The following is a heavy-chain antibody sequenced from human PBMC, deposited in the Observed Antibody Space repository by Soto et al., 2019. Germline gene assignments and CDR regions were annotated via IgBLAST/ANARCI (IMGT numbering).Heavy chain of an antibody. D-gene: IGHD1-20*01. Sequence: QVQLLQSGAEVKKPGSSVKVSCKVSGGAFTNYSLNWVRHAPGQWLEWLRGIIPLHNTSNYSLKLLGIGSFTADISSNTVYMHLSGLTSDDTATYYCAIWSNWNPLYYRGMDVWGQGTTVTVSS. V-gene: IGHV1-69*06. J-gene: IGHJ6*02. CDR1: GGAFTNYS. CDR3: AIWSNWNPLYYRGMDV. CDR2: IIPLHNTS.